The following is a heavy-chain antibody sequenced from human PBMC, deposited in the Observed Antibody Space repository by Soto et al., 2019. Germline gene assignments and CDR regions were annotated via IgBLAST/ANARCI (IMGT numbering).Heavy chain of an antibody. CDR2: IYYTGST. CDR1: GCSIGSGAYY. CDR3: ARGRQTWIQLLDY. D-gene: IGHD5-18*01. V-gene: IGHV4-30-4*01. J-gene: IGHJ4*02. Sequence: PLSLTCTVSGCSIGSGAYYWSWIRQPQGKGLEWIGYIYYTGSTYYNPSLKSRVTISVYTSKNQFSLKLSCVTAADTAVYYCARGRQTWIQLLDYWGQGTLVTVSS.